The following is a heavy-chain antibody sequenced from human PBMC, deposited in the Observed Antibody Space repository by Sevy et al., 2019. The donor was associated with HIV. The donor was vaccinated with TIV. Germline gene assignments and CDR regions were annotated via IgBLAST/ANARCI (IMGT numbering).Heavy chain of an antibody. CDR3: ARHYGDSSKFDP. V-gene: IGHV4-39*01. Sequence: SETLSLTCSVSGGSLSNPNYYWGWIRQSSGKGLEWIGSVYYNRNTFYNSALNSRVTMTIDTSKMHFSLRLRAVTAADTAVYYCARHYGDSSKFDPWGQGALVTVSS. CDR2: VYYNRNT. J-gene: IGHJ5*02. CDR1: GGSLSNPNYY. D-gene: IGHD4-17*01.